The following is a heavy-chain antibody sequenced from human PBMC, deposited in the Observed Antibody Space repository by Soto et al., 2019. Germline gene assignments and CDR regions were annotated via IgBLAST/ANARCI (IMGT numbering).Heavy chain of an antibody. D-gene: IGHD2-15*01. V-gene: IGHV1-69*02. CDR2: IIPILGIA. J-gene: IGHJ4*02. Sequence: QVQLVQSGAEVKKPGSSVKVSCKASGGTFSSYTISWVRQAPGQGLEWMGRIIPILGIANYAQKFQGRVTITADKSTSTAYMEVSSLRSEDTAVYYCARDGVGYCSGGSCYWGQGTLVTVSS. CDR1: GGTFSSYT. CDR3: ARDGVGYCSGGSCY.